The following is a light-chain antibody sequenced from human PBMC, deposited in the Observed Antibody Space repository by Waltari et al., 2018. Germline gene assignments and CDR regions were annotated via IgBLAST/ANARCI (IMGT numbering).Light chain of an antibody. CDR2: GAS. V-gene: IGKV3-15*01. Sequence: EIVMTPSPATLSVSPGERATLSCRASQSVSSNLAWDQQKPGQAPRLLIYGASTRATGIPARFSGSGSGTEFTLTISSLQSEDFAVYYCQQYNNWPPMYTFGQGTKLEIK. CDR1: QSVSSN. CDR3: QQYNNWPPMYT. J-gene: IGKJ2*01.